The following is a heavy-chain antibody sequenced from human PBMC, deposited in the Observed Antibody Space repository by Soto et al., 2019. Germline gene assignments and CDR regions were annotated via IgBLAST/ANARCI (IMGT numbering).Heavy chain of an antibody. CDR1: GYTFTSYG. V-gene: IGHV1-18*04. D-gene: IGHD4-17*01. CDR3: AMDYGDRPEYFKH. J-gene: IGHJ1*01. Sequence: QVHLVQSGPDLKRPGASMKVSCKASGYTFTSYGISWVRQAPGQGLEWMAWISPLKGRTQYSQKAQGRVTLSTDTSSTTAYMEMTTLRVDDTAVYYCAMDYGDRPEYFKHWGQGTLVTVS. CDR2: ISPLKGRT.